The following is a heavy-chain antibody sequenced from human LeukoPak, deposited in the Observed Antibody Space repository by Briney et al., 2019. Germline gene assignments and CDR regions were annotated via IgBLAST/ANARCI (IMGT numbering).Heavy chain of an antibody. V-gene: IGHV3-30*03. Sequence: GGSLRLSCAASGFTFSSYGMHWVRQAPGKGLEWVAVISYDGSNKYYADSVKGRFTISRDNSKNTLYLQMNSLRAEDTAVYYCARGLVVTNTIDYWGQGTLVTVSS. CDR1: GFTFSSYG. J-gene: IGHJ4*02. D-gene: IGHD3-22*01. CDR3: ARGLVVTNTIDY. CDR2: ISYDGSNK.